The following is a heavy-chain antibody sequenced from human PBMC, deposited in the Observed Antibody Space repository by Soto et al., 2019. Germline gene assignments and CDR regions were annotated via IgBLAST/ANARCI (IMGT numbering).Heavy chain of an antibody. CDR3: AYSSTPFDY. Sequence: EVQLLESGGGLVQPGGSLRLSCAASGFTFSSYAMSWVRQAPGKGLEWVSAISGSGGSTYYADSVKGRFTISRDNSENSLYLQMNSLRAEDTAVYYSAYSSTPFDYWGQGTLVTVSS. D-gene: IGHD6-13*01. V-gene: IGHV3-23*01. CDR1: GFTFSSYA. CDR2: ISGSGGST. J-gene: IGHJ4*02.